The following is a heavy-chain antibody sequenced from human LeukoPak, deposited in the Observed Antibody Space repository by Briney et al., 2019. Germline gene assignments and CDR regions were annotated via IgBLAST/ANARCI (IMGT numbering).Heavy chain of an antibody. V-gene: IGHV3-11*01. CDR1: GFTFSGYT. CDR2: ISSSGSTI. CDR3: AGADYYYYGMDV. J-gene: IGHJ6*02. Sequence: RPGGSLRLSCAASGFTFSGYTMSWVRQAPGKGLEWVSYISSSGSTIYYADSVKGRFTISRDNAKNSLYLQMNSLRAEDTAVYYCAGADYYYYGMDVWGQGTTVTVSS.